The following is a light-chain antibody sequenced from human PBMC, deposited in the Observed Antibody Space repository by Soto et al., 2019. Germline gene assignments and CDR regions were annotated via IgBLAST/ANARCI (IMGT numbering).Light chain of an antibody. CDR1: QGIRSW. J-gene: IGKJ2*01. CDR3: QQANSFPYT. V-gene: IGKV1-12*01. Sequence: DIQMTQSPSSVSASVGDRVTITCRASQGIRSWLAWYQQKPGKDPKLLIYAASSLQSGVPSRFSGSGSGTDFTLTISSLQPEDFATYYCQQANSFPYTFGQGTKLEIQ. CDR2: AAS.